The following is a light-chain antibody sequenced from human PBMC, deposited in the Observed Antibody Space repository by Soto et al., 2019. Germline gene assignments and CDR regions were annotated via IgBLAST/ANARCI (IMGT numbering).Light chain of an antibody. CDR1: QSVSNNY. V-gene: IGKV3-20*01. Sequence: EIVLTQSAGTLSLSPGERATLSCRASQSVSNNYLAWYQKKPGQAPRLLIYGASTRASDIPERFSGGGSGTDFTLTISRLEPEDFAVYYCQQYGSSPPYTFGQGTKLQIK. J-gene: IGKJ2*01. CDR2: GAS. CDR3: QQYGSSPPYT.